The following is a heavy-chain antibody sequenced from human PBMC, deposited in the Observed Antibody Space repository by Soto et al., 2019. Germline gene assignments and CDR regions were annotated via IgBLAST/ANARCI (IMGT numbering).Heavy chain of an antibody. CDR1: GGSISSYY. CDR2: IYYSGST. V-gene: IGHV4-59*08. D-gene: IGHD2-15*01. Sequence: LSLTCTVSGGSISSYYWSWIRQPPGKGLEWIGYIYYSGSTNYNPSLKSRVTISVDTSKNQFSLKLSSVTAADTAVYYCARQPTSRMGYYYYMDVWGKGTTVTVSS. J-gene: IGHJ6*03. CDR3: ARQPTSRMGYYYYMDV.